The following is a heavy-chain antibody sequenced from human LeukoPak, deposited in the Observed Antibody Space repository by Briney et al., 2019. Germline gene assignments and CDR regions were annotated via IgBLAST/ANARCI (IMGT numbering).Heavy chain of an antibody. J-gene: IGHJ4*02. CDR2: INSEGTST. D-gene: IGHD5-24*01. Sequence: PGGSLRLSCAASGFTLSNYWMFWVRQAPGKGLEWVSRINSEGTSTIYADSVKGRFTISRDNAKNTLYLQMNSLRAEDTAVYYCARDRDWNRQKDGYNSFDYWGQGTLVTVSS. CDR3: ARDRDWNRQKDGYNSFDY. V-gene: IGHV3-74*01. CDR1: GFTLSNYW.